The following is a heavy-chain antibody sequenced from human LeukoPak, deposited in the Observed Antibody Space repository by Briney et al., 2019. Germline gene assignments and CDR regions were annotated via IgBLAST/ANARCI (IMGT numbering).Heavy chain of an antibody. CDR3: ARDSITGTTCFDS. CDR2: IYTSGST. D-gene: IGHD1-20*01. V-gene: IGHV4-4*07. J-gene: IGHJ4*02. Sequence: PSETLSLTCTVSGGSISNYYWSWIRQPAGKRLEWIGRIYTSGSTNYNASLQSRVTMSVDTSKNQFSLKLTSVTAADTAVYYCARDSITGTTCFDSWGQGTLVTVSS. CDR1: GGSISNYY.